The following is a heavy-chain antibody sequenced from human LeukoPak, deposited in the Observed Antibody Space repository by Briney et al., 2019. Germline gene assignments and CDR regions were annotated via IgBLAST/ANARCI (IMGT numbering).Heavy chain of an antibody. CDR3: ARTIRSYYPTKDAFDI. D-gene: IGHD3-10*01. V-gene: IGHV4-34*01. CDR1: GGSFSGYY. CDR2: INHSGST. J-gene: IGHJ3*02. Sequence: PSETLSLTCAVYGGSFSGYYWSWIRQPPGKGLEWIGEINHSGSTNYNPSLKSRVTISVDTSKNQFSLKLSSVTAADTAVYYCARTIRSYYPTKDAFDIWGHGTMVTVSS.